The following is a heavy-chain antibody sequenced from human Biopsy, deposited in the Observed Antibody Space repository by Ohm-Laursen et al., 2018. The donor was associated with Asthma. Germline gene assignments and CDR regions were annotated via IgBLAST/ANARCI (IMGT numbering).Heavy chain of an antibody. Sequence: TLSLTCTVSGGSINIGDYYWSWIRQLPVKGLEWIGYIYYSGSTYYNPFLKSRVSISLDTSKNQFSLSLTSVTAADTAVYYCARTTYGDDGFDPWGQGTLVTVSS. CDR2: IYYSGST. CDR1: GGSINIGDYY. CDR3: ARTTYGDDGFDP. J-gene: IGHJ5*02. V-gene: IGHV4-31*03. D-gene: IGHD4-17*01.